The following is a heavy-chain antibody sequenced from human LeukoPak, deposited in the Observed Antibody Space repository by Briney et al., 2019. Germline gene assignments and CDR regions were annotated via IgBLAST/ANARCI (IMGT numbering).Heavy chain of an antibody. CDR3: ARDFPNYDILTGRGGYGMDV. D-gene: IGHD3-9*01. V-gene: IGHV3-74*01. CDR2: INNDGSST. Sequence: GGSLRLSCAASGFTFSSYWMHWVRQAPGKGLVWVSRINNDGSSTSYADSVKGRFTIPRDNAKNTLYLQMNSLRAEDTAVYYCARDFPNYDILTGRGGYGMDVWGQGTTVTVSS. CDR1: GFTFSSYW. J-gene: IGHJ6*02.